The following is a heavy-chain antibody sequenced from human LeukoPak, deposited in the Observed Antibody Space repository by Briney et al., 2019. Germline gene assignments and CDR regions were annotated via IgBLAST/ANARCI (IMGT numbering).Heavy chain of an antibody. CDR2: ISSSGSTI. CDR1: GFTFSSYE. J-gene: IGHJ4*02. CDR3: AREVWFGVY. Sequence: PGGSLRLSCAASGFTFSSYEMNWVRQAPGKGLEWVSYISSSGSTIYYADSVKGRFTIPRDNAKNSLYLQMNSLRAEDTAVYYCAREVWFGVYGGQGTLVTVSS. D-gene: IGHD3-10*01. V-gene: IGHV3-48*03.